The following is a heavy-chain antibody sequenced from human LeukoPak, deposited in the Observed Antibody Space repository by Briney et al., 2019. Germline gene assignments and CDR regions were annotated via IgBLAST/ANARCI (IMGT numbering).Heavy chain of an antibody. CDR3: AKEQSASGSVDY. Sequence: PGGSLRLSCAASGFTFDAYAMYWLRQAPGKGLECVSLISGDGGSTYYADSVKGRFTISRDNSKNSLYLQMNSLRTEDTALYYCAKEQSASGSVDYWGQGTLVTVSS. J-gene: IGHJ4*02. D-gene: IGHD1-26*01. CDR1: GFTFDAYA. V-gene: IGHV3-43*02. CDR2: ISGDGGST.